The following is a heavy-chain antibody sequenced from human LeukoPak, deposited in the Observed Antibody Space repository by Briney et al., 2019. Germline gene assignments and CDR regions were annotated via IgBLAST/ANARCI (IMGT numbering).Heavy chain of an antibody. CDR3: ASKYCTSTSCYFPRNWFDS. D-gene: IGHD2-2*01. J-gene: IGHJ5*01. V-gene: IGHV1-69*05. Sequence: SAKVSCKASGGTFSSHAISWVRQAPGQGLEWMGGIIPIFGTARFAQKFQGRVTITTDESTSTVYMELSSLRSEDTAVYYCASKYCTSTSCYFPRNWFDSWGQGTLVTVSS. CDR2: IIPIFGTA. CDR1: GGTFSSHA.